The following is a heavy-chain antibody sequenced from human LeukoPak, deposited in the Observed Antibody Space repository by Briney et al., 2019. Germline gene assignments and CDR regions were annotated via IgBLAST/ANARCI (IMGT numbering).Heavy chain of an antibody. D-gene: IGHD3-10*01. CDR3: ARDRSVEVRGDY. J-gene: IGHJ4*02. CDR1: GYTFTGYH. V-gene: IGHV1-2*02. CDR2: INPNSGGT. Sequence: GASVKVSCKASGYTFTGYHMHWVRQAPGQGLEWMGWINPNSGGTNYAQKFQGRVTMTRDTSISTAYMELSRLRSDDTAVYYCARDRSVEVRGDYWGQGTLVTVSS.